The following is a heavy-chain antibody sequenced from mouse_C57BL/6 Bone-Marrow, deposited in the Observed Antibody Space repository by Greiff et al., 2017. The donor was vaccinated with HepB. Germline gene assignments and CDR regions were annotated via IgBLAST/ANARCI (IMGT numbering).Heavy chain of an antibody. Sequence: VQLQQSGPGLVKPSQSLSLSCSVTGYSITSGYYWNWIRQFPGNKLEWMGYISYDGSNNYNPSLKNRISITRDTSKNQFFLKLNSVTTEDTATYYCARDSYYSNYWYFGGWGTGTTVTVSS. D-gene: IGHD2-5*01. V-gene: IGHV3-6*01. J-gene: IGHJ1*03. CDR3: ARDSYYSNYWYFGG. CDR1: GYSITSGYY. CDR2: ISYDGSN.